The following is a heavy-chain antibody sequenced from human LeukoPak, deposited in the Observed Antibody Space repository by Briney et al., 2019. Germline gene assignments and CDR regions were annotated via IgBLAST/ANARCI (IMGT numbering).Heavy chain of an antibody. V-gene: IGHV1-2*07. CDR3: ARVRGQQLGVIDY. CDR1: GYIFTAYY. D-gene: IGHD3-10*01. J-gene: IGHJ4*02. Sequence: ASVKVSCKASGYIFTAYYLHGVRQTPGQGLEWMGYIHPYRGVTNYAHKFHGRVTLTRDTSINTAYMELSSLRSDDTAVYYCARVRGQQLGVIDYWGQGTLVTVSS. CDR2: IHPYRGVT.